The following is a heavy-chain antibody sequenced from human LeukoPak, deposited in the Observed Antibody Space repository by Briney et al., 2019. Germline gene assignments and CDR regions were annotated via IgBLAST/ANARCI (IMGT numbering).Heavy chain of an antibody. D-gene: IGHD6-19*01. CDR3: ARDFGDSSGPGY. CDR2: ISDDGKYI. Sequence: GGSLRLSCAASGFTFSRYSMNWVRQAPGKGLEWVSSISDDGKYIYYADSVKGRFSISRDNAKSSLYLQMNSLRAEDTAVYYCARDFGDSSGPGYWGQGTLVTVSS. CDR1: GFTFSRYS. J-gene: IGHJ4*02. V-gene: IGHV3-21*01.